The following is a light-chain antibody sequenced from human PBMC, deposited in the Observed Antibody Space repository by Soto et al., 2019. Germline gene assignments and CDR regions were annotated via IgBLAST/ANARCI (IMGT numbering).Light chain of an antibody. Sequence: QSALTQPASVSGSPGQSITISCTGTSSDVGGLNYVSWYQQHVGEAPKLIIHEATKRPSWVSSRFSGSKSGNSASLTISGLQAEDEADYYCSFYVRGGSSPVVFGGGTKLTVL. CDR1: SSDVGGLNY. J-gene: IGLJ2*01. CDR2: EAT. CDR3: SFYVRGGSSPVV. V-gene: IGLV2-14*01.